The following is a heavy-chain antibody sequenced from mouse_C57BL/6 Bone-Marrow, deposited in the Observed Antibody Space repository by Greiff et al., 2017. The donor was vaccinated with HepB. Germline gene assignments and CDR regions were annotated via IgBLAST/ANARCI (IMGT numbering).Heavy chain of an antibody. D-gene: IGHD1-1*01. Sequence: QVQLQQPGAELVRPGSSVKLSCKASGYTFTSYWMLWVKQRPIQGLERIGNIDPSDSETHYNQKFKAKATLTVDNTSSKAYMQLSSLTSEDSAVYYCARGEGITTVVATPYFDYWGQCTTLTVSS. CDR1: GYTFTSYW. J-gene: IGHJ2*01. V-gene: IGHV1-52*01. CDR3: ARGEGITTVVATPYFDY. CDR2: IDPSDSET.